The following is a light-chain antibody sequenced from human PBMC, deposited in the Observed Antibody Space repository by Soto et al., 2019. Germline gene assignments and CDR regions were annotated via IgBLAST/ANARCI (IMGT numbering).Light chain of an antibody. V-gene: IGKV4-1*01. CDR2: WAS. J-gene: IGKJ4*01. CDR1: QSVLYTPNNKNY. Sequence: DIVMTQSPDSLAVSLGERATINCKSSQSVLYTPNNKNYLSWYQQKPGQPPKLLIYWASTRESGVPDRFSGSGSGTDFTLTISSLQAEDVAVYYCQQYSSGPPLTFGGGTKVDIK. CDR3: QQYSSGPPLT.